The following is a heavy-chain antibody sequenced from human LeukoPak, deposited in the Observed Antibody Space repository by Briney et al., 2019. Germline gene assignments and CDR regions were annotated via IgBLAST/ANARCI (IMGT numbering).Heavy chain of an antibody. D-gene: IGHD3-22*01. CDR3: AKDLTLGGVITAAFDY. CDR1: GFTFSSYS. CDR2: ISSSGGTT. J-gene: IGHJ4*02. Sequence: LSGGSLRLSCAASGFTFSSYSMNWVRQAPGKGLEWVSGISSSGGTTYYSDSVRGRFTISRDISKNTLYLQMNSLRAEDTAVYYCAKDLTLGGVITAAFDYWGQGTLVTVSS. V-gene: IGHV3-23*01.